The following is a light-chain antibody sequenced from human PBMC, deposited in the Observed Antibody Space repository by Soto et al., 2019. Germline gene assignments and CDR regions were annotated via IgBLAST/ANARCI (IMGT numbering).Light chain of an antibody. CDR3: QHYNNWPPWT. V-gene: IGKV3-15*01. Sequence: EIVMTQSPATLSVSPGERATLSCRASQSVSSNLAWYQQKPGQAPRLLIYGASTRATGIPARFSGSGSGTEFTLTSSRLQSEDFAVYYCQHYNNWPPWTFGQGTKVEIK. CDR1: QSVSSN. J-gene: IGKJ1*01. CDR2: GAS.